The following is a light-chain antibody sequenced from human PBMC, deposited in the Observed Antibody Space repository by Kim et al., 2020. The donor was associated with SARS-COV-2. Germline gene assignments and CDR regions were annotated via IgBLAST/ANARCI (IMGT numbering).Light chain of an antibody. CDR3: QQYNNWPRT. J-gene: IGKJ1*01. CDR2: GAS. CDR1: QSVSTK. Sequence: EIVMTQSPATLSVSPGERATLSCRASQSVSTKLAWYQQKPGQAPRLLMYGASTRATGIPATFSGSGSGTEFTLTISSLQSEDFAVYYCQQYNNWPRTFGQGTKVDIK. V-gene: IGKV3-15*01.